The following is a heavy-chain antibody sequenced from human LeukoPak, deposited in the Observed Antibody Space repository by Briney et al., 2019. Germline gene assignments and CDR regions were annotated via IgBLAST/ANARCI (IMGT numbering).Heavy chain of an antibody. J-gene: IGHJ6*02. V-gene: IGHV3-74*01. CDR1: GFTFSSYW. CDR2: INSDGSST. Sequence: GGSLRLSCAASGFTFSSYWMHWVRQAPGKGLVWVSRINSDGSSTSYADSVKGRFTISRDNAKNTLYLQMNSLRAEDTAVYYCSRDTPLCSGGSCYPNLTFYYYYYYGMDVWGQGTTVTVSS. D-gene: IGHD2-15*01. CDR3: SRDTPLCSGGSCYPNLTFYYYYYYGMDV.